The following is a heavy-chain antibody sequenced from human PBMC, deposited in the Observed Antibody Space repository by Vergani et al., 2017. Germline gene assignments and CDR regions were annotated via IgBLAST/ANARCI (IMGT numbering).Heavy chain of an antibody. Sequence: QVQLVQSGAEVKKPGASVKVSCKASGYTFTGYYMHWVRQAPGQGLEWMGWINPNSGGTNYAQKFQDRVTITRDRSMSTAYMELSSLRSEDTAMYYCAGSSRSKANWFDPWGQGTLVTVSS. J-gene: IGHJ5*02. CDR1: GYTFTGYY. D-gene: IGHD6-13*01. CDR3: AGSSRSKANWFDP. CDR2: INPNSGGT. V-gene: IGHV1-2*02.